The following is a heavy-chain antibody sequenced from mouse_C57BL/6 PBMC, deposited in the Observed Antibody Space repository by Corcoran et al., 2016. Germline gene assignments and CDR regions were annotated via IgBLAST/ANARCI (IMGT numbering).Heavy chain of an antibody. D-gene: IGHD2-4*01. Sequence: EVQLRQSGPELVKPGASVKISCKASGYTFTDYYMNWVKQSHGKSLEWIGDINPNNGGTSYNQKFKGKATLTVDKSSSTAYMELRSLTSEDSAVYYCARKDYDSGAYWGQGTLVTVSA. J-gene: IGHJ3*01. CDR2: INPNNGGT. CDR1: GYTFTDYY. CDR3: ARKDYDSGAY. V-gene: IGHV1-26*01.